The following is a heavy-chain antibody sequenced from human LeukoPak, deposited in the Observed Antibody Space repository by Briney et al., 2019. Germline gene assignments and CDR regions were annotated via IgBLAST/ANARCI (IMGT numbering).Heavy chain of an antibody. D-gene: IGHD5-18*01. J-gene: IGHJ4*02. Sequence: GGSLRLSCAASGFTFSSYAMSWVRQAPGKGLEWVTAISGSGGSTYYADSAKGRFTISRDNSKNTLYLQMNSLRAEDTAVYYCATGGGYSYGGDYFDYWGQGTLVTVSS. CDR1: GFTFSSYA. CDR2: ISGSGGST. V-gene: IGHV3-23*01. CDR3: ATGGGYSYGGDYFDY.